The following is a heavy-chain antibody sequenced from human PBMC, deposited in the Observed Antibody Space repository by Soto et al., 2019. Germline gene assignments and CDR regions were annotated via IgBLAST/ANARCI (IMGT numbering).Heavy chain of an antibody. CDR2: TNHSGGT. CDR1: GGSFSYDY. Sequence: QVQLQQWGAGLLKPSETLSLTCAVYGGSFSYDYWTWIRQSPGKGLEWIGETNHSGGTNYNPSLKSRVTISEDTSKNQFSLRLNSVTAADTAVYYCARGSWAVRFEYWGQGALVTVSS. CDR3: ARGSWAVRFEY. J-gene: IGHJ4*02. V-gene: IGHV4-34*01. D-gene: IGHD3-16*01.